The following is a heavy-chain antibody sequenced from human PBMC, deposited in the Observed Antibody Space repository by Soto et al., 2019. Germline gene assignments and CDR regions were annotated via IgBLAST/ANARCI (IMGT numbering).Heavy chain of an antibody. V-gene: IGHV4-39*01. CDR1: GGSISSSSYY. Sequence: QLQLQESGPGLVKPSETLSLTCTVSGGSISSSSYYWGWIRQPPGKGLEWIGSTYFSGSTYYNPSLKSRVTISVDTSKNQFSLKLSSVTAADTAVYYCASLVVVTADFDYWGQGTLVTVSS. CDR3: ASLVVVTADFDY. J-gene: IGHJ4*02. CDR2: TYFSGST. D-gene: IGHD2-21*02.